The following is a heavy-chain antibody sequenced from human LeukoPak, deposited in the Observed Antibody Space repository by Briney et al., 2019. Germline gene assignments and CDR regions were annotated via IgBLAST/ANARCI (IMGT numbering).Heavy chain of an antibody. CDR1: GYIFSNNW. J-gene: IGHJ4*02. D-gene: IGHD1-1*01. CDR3: ARAWNFDY. CDR2: INPGDSDA. Sequence: GESLKISCKASGYIFSNNWIGWVRQMPGKGLEWMGIINPGDSDARYSPSFQGQVTISADKSISTAYLQWSSLKASDTAIYYCARAWNFDYWGQGTLVTVSS. V-gene: IGHV5-51*01.